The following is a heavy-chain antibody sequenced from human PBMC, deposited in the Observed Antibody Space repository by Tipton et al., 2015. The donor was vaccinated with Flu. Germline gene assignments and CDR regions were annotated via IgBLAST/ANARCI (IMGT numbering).Heavy chain of an antibody. CDR2: INPDSGGT. Sequence: QVQLVQSGAEVKKPGASVKVSCKASGYTFNIYYIHWVRQAPGQGLEWMGWINPDSGGTYYAQKFQGRVTMTRDTAIRTVYMELSSLRSDDTAVHYCAKDGVAATDYWGQGTLVTVSS. D-gene: IGHD2-15*01. J-gene: IGHJ4*02. CDR1: GYTFNIYY. CDR3: AKDGVAATDY. V-gene: IGHV1-2*02.